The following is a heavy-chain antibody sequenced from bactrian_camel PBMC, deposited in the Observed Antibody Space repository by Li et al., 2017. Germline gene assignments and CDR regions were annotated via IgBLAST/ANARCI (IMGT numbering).Heavy chain of an antibody. V-gene: IGHV3S55*01. CDR2: MGSITGT. CDR3: AAGQGVGWCLDVIRVGAEPDFDY. CDR1: SYIFDKCG. D-gene: IGHD5*01. Sequence: HVQLVESGGGSVQAGESLTLSCVASSYIFDKCGMSWYRQRPGKGRELVAGMGSITGTTYADSAKGRFTISQDTAKNTLYLQINSLKPEDSATYYCAAGQGVGWCLDVIRVGAEPDFDYWGHGTQVTVS. J-gene: IGHJ6*01.